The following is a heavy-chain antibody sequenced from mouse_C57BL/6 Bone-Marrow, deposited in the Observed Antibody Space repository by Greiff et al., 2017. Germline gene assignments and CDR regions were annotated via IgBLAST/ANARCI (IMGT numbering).Heavy chain of an antibody. CDR1: GYTFTSYG. J-gene: IGHJ3*01. CDR3: AREDPSYYDYDEAWFAY. V-gene: IGHV1-81*01. D-gene: IGHD2-4*01. CDR2: IYPRSGNT. Sequence: QVQLKESGAELARPGASVKLSCKASGYTFTSYGISWVKQRTGQGLEWIGEIYPRSGNTYYNEKFKGKATLTADKSSSTAYMELRSLTSEDTAVXFCAREDPSYYDYDEAWFAYWGQGTLVTVSA.